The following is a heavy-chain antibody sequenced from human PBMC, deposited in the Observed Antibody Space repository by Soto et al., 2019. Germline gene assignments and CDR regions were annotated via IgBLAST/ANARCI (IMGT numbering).Heavy chain of an antibody. D-gene: IGHD2-8*02. CDR3: AKEIEATGVPYLEH. CDR2: ISGSHSGT. V-gene: IGHV3-23*01. J-gene: IGHJ4*02. CDR1: GFTFSRYA. Sequence: GGSLRLSCVASGFTFSRYAMSWVRQAPGKGLEWVSGISGSHSGTYYADSVEGRFIIYRDNSRDTLYLQMNSLRAEDTAVYYCAKEIEATGVPYLEHWGQGAQVTVSS.